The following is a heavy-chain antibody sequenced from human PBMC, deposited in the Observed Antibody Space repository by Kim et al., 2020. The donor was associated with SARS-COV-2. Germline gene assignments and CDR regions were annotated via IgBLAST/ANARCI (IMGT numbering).Heavy chain of an antibody. CDR2: ISSSSSTI. V-gene: IGHV3-48*02. Sequence: GGSLRLSCAASGFTFSSYSMNWVRQAPGKGLEWVSYISSSSSTIYYADSVKGRFTISRDNAKNSLYLQMNSLRDEDTAVYYCARSGQYQLLLGWYFDLWGRGTLVTVSS. CDR3: ARSGQYQLLLGWYFDL. J-gene: IGHJ2*01. CDR1: GFTFSSYS. D-gene: IGHD2-2*01.